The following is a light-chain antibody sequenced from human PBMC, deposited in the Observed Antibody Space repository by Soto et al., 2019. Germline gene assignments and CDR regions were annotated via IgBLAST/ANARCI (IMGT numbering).Light chain of an antibody. V-gene: IGKV3-20*01. J-gene: IGKJ5*01. CDR2: GVS. Sequence: EIVWTQAPGTLSLAPWQRATLSSRASQRLSASDIAWYQQKPGQAPKFLIYGVSSRATGIPDRFSGSGSGTDFTLTISRLEPEDFAVYHCQQYGSSPLITFGQGTRLEIK. CDR1: QRLSASD. CDR3: QQYGSSPLIT.